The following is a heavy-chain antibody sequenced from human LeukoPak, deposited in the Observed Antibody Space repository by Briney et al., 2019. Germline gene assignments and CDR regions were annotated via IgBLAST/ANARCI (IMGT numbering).Heavy chain of an antibody. CDR2: MNPNSGNT. CDR3: ASDPDCSGGSCYSSG. J-gene: IGHJ4*02. CDR1: GYTFTSYD. V-gene: IGHV1-8*01. Sequence: ASVTVSCKASGYTFTSYDINWVRQAPGQGLEWMGWMNPNSGNTGYAQKFQGRVTMTRNTSISTAYMELSSLRSEDTAVYYCASDPDCSGGSCYSSGWGQGTLVTVSS. D-gene: IGHD2-15*01.